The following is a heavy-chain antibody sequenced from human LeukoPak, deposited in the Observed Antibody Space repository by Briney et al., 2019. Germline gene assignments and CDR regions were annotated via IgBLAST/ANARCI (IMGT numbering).Heavy chain of an antibody. D-gene: IGHD4-17*01. CDR3: ASLPDYGDYESLSDTFDI. CDR2: IYYSGST. CDR1: GGSISSSNHY. J-gene: IGHJ3*02. Sequence: SETLSLTCTVSGGSISSSNHYWGWIRQPPGKGLEWIGSIYYSGSTYYNPSLKSRGTISVDTSTNQFSLKLSSVTAADTAIYYCASLPDYGDYESLSDTFDIWGQGTMVTVSS. V-gene: IGHV4-39*01.